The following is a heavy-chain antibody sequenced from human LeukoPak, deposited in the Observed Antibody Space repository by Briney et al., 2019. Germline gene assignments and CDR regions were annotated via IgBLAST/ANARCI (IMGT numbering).Heavy chain of an antibody. Sequence: GGSLRLSCAASGFTFSSYGMHWVRQAPGKGLEWVALIWYDGSNKYYADSVKGRFNISRDNSKNTLYLQMNSLRAEDTAVYYCAKGSPSGWALNYFDYWGQGTLVTVSS. J-gene: IGHJ4*02. D-gene: IGHD6-19*01. CDR1: GFTFSSYG. V-gene: IGHV3-33*06. CDR3: AKGSPSGWALNYFDY. CDR2: IWYDGSNK.